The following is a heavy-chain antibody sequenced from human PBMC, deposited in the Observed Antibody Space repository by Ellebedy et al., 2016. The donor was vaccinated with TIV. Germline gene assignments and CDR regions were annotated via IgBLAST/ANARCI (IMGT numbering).Heavy chain of an antibody. CDR2: IHQDGSGK. D-gene: IGHD3-16*01. Sequence: GESLKTSCAASGFTFSSFAMSWVRQAPGKGLEWVANIHQDGSGKHYVDSVKGRFTISRDNAKNSLYLQMNSLRAEDTAVYYCAQRGADYWGQGTPVTVSS. J-gene: IGHJ4*02. V-gene: IGHV3-7*03. CDR1: GFTFSSFA. CDR3: AQRGADY.